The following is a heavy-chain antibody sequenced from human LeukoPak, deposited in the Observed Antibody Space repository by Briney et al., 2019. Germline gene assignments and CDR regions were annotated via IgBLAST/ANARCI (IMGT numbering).Heavy chain of an antibody. D-gene: IGHD1-26*01. CDR2: IYSDGNT. CDR1: GFTVSNNR. Sequence: PGGSLRLSCAASGFTVSNNRLSRVRQAPGMGLEWVSTIYSDGNTYYPDSVKGRFTISRDGSKNTLYLQLNSLRTEDTAIYYCVRERGGSNSEHWGQGTLVTVSS. V-gene: IGHV3-53*01. J-gene: IGHJ1*01. CDR3: VRERGGSNSEH.